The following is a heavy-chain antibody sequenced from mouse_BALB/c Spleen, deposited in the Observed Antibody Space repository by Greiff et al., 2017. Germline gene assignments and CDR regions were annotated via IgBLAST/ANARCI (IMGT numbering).Heavy chain of an antibody. J-gene: IGHJ4*01. V-gene: IGHV2-9*02. Sequence: VKLMESGPGLVAPSQSLSITCTVSGFSLTSYGVHWVRQPPGKGLEWLGVIWAGGSTNYNSALMSRLSISKDNSKSQVFLKMNSLQTDDTAMYYCAREDYFRAMDYWGQGTSVTVSS. CDR3: AREDYFRAMDY. D-gene: IGHD2-13*01. CDR1: GFSLTSYG. CDR2: IWAGGST.